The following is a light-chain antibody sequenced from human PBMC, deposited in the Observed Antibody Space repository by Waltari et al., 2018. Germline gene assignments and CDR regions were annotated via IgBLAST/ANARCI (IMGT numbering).Light chain of an antibody. CDR1: QSVTNY. CDR2: DTS. V-gene: IGKV3-11*01. J-gene: IGKJ4*01. Sequence: DIVLSQSPATLSLSPGERASLSCRASQSVTNYLAWYQQKPGQAPRLLIYDTSNRATGIPARFSGSGFGTDFTLTISSLEPEDFAIYYCQQRREWPLTFGGGTKVEIK. CDR3: QQRREWPLT.